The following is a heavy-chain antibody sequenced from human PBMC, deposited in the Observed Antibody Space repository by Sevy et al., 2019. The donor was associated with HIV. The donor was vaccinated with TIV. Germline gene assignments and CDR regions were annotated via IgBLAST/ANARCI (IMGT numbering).Heavy chain of an antibody. CDR2: IKQDGSGK. Sequence: GGSLRLSCAASGFTFSSYWMSWVRQAPGKGLEWVANIKQDGSGKYNVDSVKDQFTISRDNAKNSLYLQMNSLRAEDAAVDYCARDRARYCSSTSCYTIDCWGQRTLVTVSS. CDR3: ARDRARYCSSTSCYTIDC. J-gene: IGHJ4*02. V-gene: IGHV3-7*01. D-gene: IGHD2-2*01. CDR1: GFTFSSYW.